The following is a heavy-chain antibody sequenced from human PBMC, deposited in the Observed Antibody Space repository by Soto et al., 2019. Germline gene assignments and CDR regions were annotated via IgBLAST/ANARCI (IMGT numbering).Heavy chain of an antibody. V-gene: IGHV1-69*04. J-gene: IGHJ6*03. CDR1: GYTFTSYF. D-gene: IGHD2-2*01. CDR2: IIPILGIA. Sequence: ASVKVSCKASGYTFTSYFMHWVRQAPGQGLEWMGRIIPILGIANYAQKFQGRVTITADKSTSTAYMELSSLRSEDTAVYYCARDYPPGCSSTSCYAPYYYYYMDVWGKGTTVTVSS. CDR3: ARDYPPGCSSTSCYAPYYYYYMDV.